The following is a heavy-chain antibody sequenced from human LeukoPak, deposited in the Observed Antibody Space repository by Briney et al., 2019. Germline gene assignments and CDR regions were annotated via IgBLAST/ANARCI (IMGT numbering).Heavy chain of an antibody. J-gene: IGHJ4*02. CDR3: ARGGRSGDYVWGSYRPKNFDY. CDR2: INHSGRT. D-gene: IGHD3-16*02. CDR1: GGSFSGYC. V-gene: IGHV4-34*01. Sequence: KPSETLSLTCAVYGGSFSGYCWSWIRQPPGKGLEWIGEINHSGRTNYNPSLKSRVTISVDTSKNQFSLKLSSVTAADTAVYYCARGGRSGDYVWGSYRPKNFDYWGQGTLVTVSS.